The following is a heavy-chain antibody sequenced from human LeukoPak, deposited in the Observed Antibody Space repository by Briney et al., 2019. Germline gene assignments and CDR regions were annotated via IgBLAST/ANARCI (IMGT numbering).Heavy chain of an antibody. CDR3: ARRSSSGWFAFDI. V-gene: IGHV5-51*01. D-gene: IGHD6-19*01. CDR1: GYSFTSYW. Sequence: GESLKISCKGSGYSFTSYWIGWVRQMPGKGLEWMGIIYPGDSDTRYSPSFQGQVTISADKSISTAYLQWSSLKASDTAVYYCARRSSSGWFAFDIWGQGTMVTVSS. J-gene: IGHJ3*02. CDR2: IYPGDSDT.